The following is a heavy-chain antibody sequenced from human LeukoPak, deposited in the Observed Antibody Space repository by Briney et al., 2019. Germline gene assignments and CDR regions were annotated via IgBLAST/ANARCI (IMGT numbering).Heavy chain of an antibody. D-gene: IGHD3-16*01. V-gene: IGHV3-23*01. CDR2: ISGSGGST. CDR1: GFTFSSYA. Sequence: PGGTLRLSCAASGFTFSSYAMSWVRQAPGKGLEWVWAISGSGGSTYYADSVKGRFTISRDNSKNTLSLQMNSLRAEDTAVYYCAKFTLDYVWGSYLDSWGQGTLVTVSS. J-gene: IGHJ5*01. CDR3: AKFTLDYVWGSYLDS.